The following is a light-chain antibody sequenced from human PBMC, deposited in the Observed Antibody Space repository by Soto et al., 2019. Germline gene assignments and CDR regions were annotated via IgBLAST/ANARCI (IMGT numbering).Light chain of an antibody. V-gene: IGKV1-39*01. J-gene: IGKJ1*01. CDR1: QSVSIW. Sequence: ASEGGSVTISCRASQSVSIWLAWYQQKPGRAPKLLIYKSSILESGVPSRFSGSGSGTDFTLTISSLQPEDFATYYCQQSYSTPGTFGQGTRWIS. CDR2: KSS. CDR3: QQSYSTPGT.